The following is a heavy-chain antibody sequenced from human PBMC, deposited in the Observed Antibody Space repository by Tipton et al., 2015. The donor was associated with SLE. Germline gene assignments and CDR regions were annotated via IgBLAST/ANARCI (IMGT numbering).Heavy chain of an antibody. CDR1: GFTFSSYG. Sequence: SLRLACAASGFTFSSYGMYWVRQAPGKGLEWVAFIRYDGSEKYYEDSMKGRFTISRNNSRNMLHLQMNSLRAEDTAVYYCAKDGMLEFSGSHHLDYWGQGTLVTVPS. D-gene: IGHD1-26*01. CDR3: AKDGMLEFSGSHHLDY. V-gene: IGHV3-30*02. J-gene: IGHJ4*02. CDR2: IRYDGSEK.